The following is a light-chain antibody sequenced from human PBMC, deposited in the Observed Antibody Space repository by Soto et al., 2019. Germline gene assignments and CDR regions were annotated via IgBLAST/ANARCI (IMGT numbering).Light chain of an antibody. V-gene: IGLV2-11*01. Sequence: SALTQPRSVSGSPGQSVTISCTGTSSDVDDYNFVSWYQQHPGTAPKLMIYDVTKRPSGVPARFSGSRSGNTASLTISGLQIEDEAHYYCCSYAGGYFFEVIFGGGTQLTVL. CDR3: CSYAGGYFFEVI. CDR2: DVT. J-gene: IGLJ2*01. CDR1: SSDVDDYNF.